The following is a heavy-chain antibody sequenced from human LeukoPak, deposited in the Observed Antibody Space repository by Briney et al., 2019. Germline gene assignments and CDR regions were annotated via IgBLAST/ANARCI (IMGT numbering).Heavy chain of an antibody. J-gene: IGHJ4*02. V-gene: IGHV1-69*13. Sequence: SVKVSFKASGGTFSSYAISWMRQAPGQGLEWMGGIIPIFGTANYAQKFQGRVTITADESTSTAYMELSSLRSEDTAVYYCAKGGQWELLTPYYFDYWGQGTLVTVSS. CDR1: GGTFSSYA. CDR2: IIPIFGTA. D-gene: IGHD1-26*01. CDR3: AKGGQWELLTPYYFDY.